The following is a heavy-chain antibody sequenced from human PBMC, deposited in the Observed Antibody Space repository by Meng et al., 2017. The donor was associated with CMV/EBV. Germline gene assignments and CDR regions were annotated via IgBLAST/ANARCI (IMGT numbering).Heavy chain of an antibody. CDR1: GFTFSSYE. CDR2: ISSSGCTI. J-gene: IGHJ6*02. V-gene: IGHV3-48*03. CDR3: ARDLLVVVPAAEAWYYYGMDV. Sequence: GESLKLSCAASGFTFSSYEMNWVRQAPGQGLEWVSYISSSGCTIYYAESVKGRFTISRDNAKNSLYLQMNSLRAEDTAVYYCARDLLVVVPAAEAWYYYGMDVWGQGTTVTVSS. D-gene: IGHD2-2*01.